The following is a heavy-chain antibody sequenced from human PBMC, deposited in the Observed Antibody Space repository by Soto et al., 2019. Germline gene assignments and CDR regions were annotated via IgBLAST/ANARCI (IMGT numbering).Heavy chain of an antibody. D-gene: IGHD6-19*01. CDR3: ARDLGAVAGRKENYFDC. J-gene: IGHJ4*02. CDR2: INPSGGST. V-gene: IGHV1-46*01. Sequence: GASVKVSCKASGYTFTSYYMHWVRQAPGQGLEWMGIINPSGGSTSYARKFQGRVTMTRDTSTSTVYMELSSLRSEDTAVYYCARDLGAVAGRKENYFDCWGLGTLVTVSS. CDR1: GYTFTSYY.